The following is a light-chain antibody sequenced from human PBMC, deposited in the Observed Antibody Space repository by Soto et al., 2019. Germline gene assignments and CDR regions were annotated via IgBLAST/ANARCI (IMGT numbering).Light chain of an antibody. J-gene: IGLJ3*02. V-gene: IGLV2-23*02. CDR1: SSDVGSYNL. CDR3: CSYAGSSTGV. CDR2: EVS. Sequence: QSALTQPASVSGSPGQSITISCTGTSSDVGSYNLVSWYQQHPGKAPKLIIYEVSKRPSGASNPFSGTKSGNTASLTISGLQAEDEAHYYCCSYAGSSTGVFGGGTKLTVL.